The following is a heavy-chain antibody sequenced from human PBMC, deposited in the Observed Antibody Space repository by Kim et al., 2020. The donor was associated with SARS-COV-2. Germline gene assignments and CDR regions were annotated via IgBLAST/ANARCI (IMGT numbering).Heavy chain of an antibody. V-gene: IGHV1-69*13. D-gene: IGHD2-2*01. Sequence: SVKVSCKASGGTFSSYAISWVRQAPGQGLEWMGGIIPIFGTANYAQKFQGRVTITADESTSTAYMELSSLRSEDTAVYYCANEGYCSSTSCYGDAFDIWGQGTMVTVSS. CDR2: IIPIFGTA. CDR3: ANEGYCSSTSCYGDAFDI. CDR1: GGTFSSYA. J-gene: IGHJ3*02.